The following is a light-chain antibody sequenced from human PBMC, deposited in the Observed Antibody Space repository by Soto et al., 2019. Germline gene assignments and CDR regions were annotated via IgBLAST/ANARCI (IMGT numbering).Light chain of an antibody. CDR1: QSVNSY. V-gene: IGKV3-20*01. J-gene: IGKJ1*01. CDR3: QQYGDSPVT. CDR2: DAS. Sequence: EIVMTQSPGTLSLSPGERATLSCSASQSVNSYLAWYQQKPGQAPRLLISDASDRATGIPDRLSGSGSGTDFTLTISRLVPEDFAVYYCQQYGDSPVTFGQGTKVDIK.